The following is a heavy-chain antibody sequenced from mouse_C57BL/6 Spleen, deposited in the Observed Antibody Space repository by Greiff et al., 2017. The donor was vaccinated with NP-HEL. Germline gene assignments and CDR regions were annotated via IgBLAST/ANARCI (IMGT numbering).Heavy chain of an antibody. J-gene: IGHJ4*01. Sequence: VQLQQSGPELVKPGASVKMSCKASGYTFIDYNMHWVKQSHGKSLEWIGYINPNNGGTSYNQKFKGKATLTVNKSSSTAYMELRSLTSEDSAVYYCARAYYSKGGAMDYWGQGTSVTVSS. CDR1: GYTFIDYN. CDR3: ARAYYSKGGAMDY. V-gene: IGHV1-22*01. CDR2: INPNNGGT. D-gene: IGHD2-5*01.